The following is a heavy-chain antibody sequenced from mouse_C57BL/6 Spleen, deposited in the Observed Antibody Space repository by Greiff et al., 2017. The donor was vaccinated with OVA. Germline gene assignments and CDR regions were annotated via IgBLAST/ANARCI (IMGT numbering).Heavy chain of an antibody. CDR1: GYTFTSYW. J-gene: IGHJ2*01. D-gene: IGHD2-1*01. Sequence: VKLQQPGAELVMPGASVKLSCKASGYTFTSYWMHWVKQRPGQGLEWIGEIDPSDSYTNYNQKFKGKSTLTVDKSSSTAYMQLSSLTSEDSAVYYCARGGEIYYGPFDYWGQGTTLTVSS. CDR3: ARGGEIYYGPFDY. V-gene: IGHV1-69*01. CDR2: IDPSDSYT.